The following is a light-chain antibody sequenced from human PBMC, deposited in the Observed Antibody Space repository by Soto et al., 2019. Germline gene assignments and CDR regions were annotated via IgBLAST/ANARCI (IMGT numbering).Light chain of an antibody. CDR1: QNVVYSSNNKNY. CDR2: WAS. CDR3: QQYYSTPHT. V-gene: IGKV4-1*01. Sequence: DIVMTQSPDSLAVSLGERATINCKSSQNVVYSSNNKNYLAWFQQKPGQPPKLLIYWASTRESGVPDRFRGSGSGTDFTLTISSLQAEDVAVYYCQQYYSTPHTFGQGTKLEIK. J-gene: IGKJ2*01.